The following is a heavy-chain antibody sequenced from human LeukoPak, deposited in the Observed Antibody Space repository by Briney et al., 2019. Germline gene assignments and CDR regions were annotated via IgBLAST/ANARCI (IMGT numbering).Heavy chain of an antibody. Sequence: GGSLRLSCAASGFTFSTYAMSCVRQAPGKGLEWVGGISGGGGDSYHADSVKGRFTISRDNSKNTLYLQMDSLRAEDTAVYYCAKLIVGRYFDYWGQGTLVTVSS. CDR2: ISGGGGDS. J-gene: IGHJ4*02. CDR3: AKLIVGRYFDY. CDR1: GFTFSTYA. V-gene: IGHV3-23*01. D-gene: IGHD1-26*01.